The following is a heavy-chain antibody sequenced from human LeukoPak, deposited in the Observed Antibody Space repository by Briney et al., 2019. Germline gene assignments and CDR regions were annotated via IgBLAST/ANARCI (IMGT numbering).Heavy chain of an antibody. CDR2: VYTSGST. J-gene: IGHJ6*03. CDR1: GGSISSGSYY. D-gene: IGHD2-2*01. Sequence: SETLSLTCTLSGGSISSGSYYWSWIRQPAGKRLEWIGRVYTSGSTNYNPSLKSRVTMSVDTSKNQFSLKLSSVTAADRAVYYCARDPARFYMDVWGKGTTVTVSS. V-gene: IGHV4-61*02. CDR3: ARDPARFYMDV.